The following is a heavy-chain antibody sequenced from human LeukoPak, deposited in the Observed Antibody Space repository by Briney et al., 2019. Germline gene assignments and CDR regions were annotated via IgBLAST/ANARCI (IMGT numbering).Heavy chain of an antibody. CDR2: IFYSGTT. CDR1: GGSISGSNYY. J-gene: IGHJ4*02. Sequence: PSETLSLTCTVSGGSISGSNYYWGFIRQPPGKGLEWIGSIFYSGTTYYNSSLKSRLTIPVDTSKRQFSLKLSSVTAADTAVYYCARCLTSAAAGIDYWGQGTLVTVSS. V-gene: IGHV4-39*07. CDR3: ARCLTSAAAGIDY. D-gene: IGHD6-13*01.